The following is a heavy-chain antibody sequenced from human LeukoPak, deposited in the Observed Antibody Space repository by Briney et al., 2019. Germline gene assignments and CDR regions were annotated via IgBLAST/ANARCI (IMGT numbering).Heavy chain of an antibody. Sequence: SQTLSLTCTVSGGSISSGDYYWSWIRQPPGKGLEWIGYIYYSGSTYYNPSLKSRVTISVDTSKNQLSLKLSSVTAADTAVYYCARAVSGFSGGNWFDPWGQGTLVTVSS. J-gene: IGHJ5*02. CDR2: IYYSGST. D-gene: IGHD1-26*01. V-gene: IGHV4-30-4*01. CDR3: ARAVSGFSGGNWFDP. CDR1: GGSISSGDYY.